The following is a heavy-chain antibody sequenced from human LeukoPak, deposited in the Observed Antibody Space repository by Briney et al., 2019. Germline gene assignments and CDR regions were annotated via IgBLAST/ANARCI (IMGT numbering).Heavy chain of an antibody. D-gene: IGHD1-14*01. Sequence: GSSVKVSCKASGGTFSSYAISWVRQAPGQGLEWMGGIIPIFGTANYAQKFQGRVTITTDESTSTAYMELSSLRSEDTAVYYCASPFQHGTNRHDAFDIWGQGTMVTVSS. J-gene: IGHJ3*02. CDR2: IIPIFGTA. V-gene: IGHV1-69*05. CDR3: ASPFQHGTNRHDAFDI. CDR1: GGTFSSYA.